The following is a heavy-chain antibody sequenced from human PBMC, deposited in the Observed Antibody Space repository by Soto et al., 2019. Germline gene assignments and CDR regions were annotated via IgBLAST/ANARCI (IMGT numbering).Heavy chain of an antibody. J-gene: IGHJ1*01. CDR1: GFTVSSNY. V-gene: IGHV3-66*01. Sequence: EVQLVESGGGLVQPGGSLRLSCAASGFTVSSNYMSWVRQAPGKGLEWVSVIYSGGSTYYADSVKGRFPISRDNSKNTLYLQMNSLRAEDTAVYFCARDFVHGDHPEYFQHWGQGTLVTVSS. CDR2: IYSGGST. CDR3: ARDFVHGDHPEYFQH. D-gene: IGHD4-17*01.